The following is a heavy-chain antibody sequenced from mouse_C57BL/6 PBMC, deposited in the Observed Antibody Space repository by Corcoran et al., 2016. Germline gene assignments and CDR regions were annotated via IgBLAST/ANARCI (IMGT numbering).Heavy chain of an antibody. Sequence: EVQLQQSGPVLVKPGASVKMSCKASGYTFTDYYMNWVKQSHGKSLEWIGVINPYNDGTSYNQKFKGKATLTVDKSSSTAYMELNSLTSEDSAVYYCATAQANCAYWGQGTLVTVSA. D-gene: IGHD3-2*02. V-gene: IGHV1-19*01. J-gene: IGHJ3*01. CDR2: INPYNDGT. CDR3: ATAQANCAY. CDR1: GYTFTDYY.